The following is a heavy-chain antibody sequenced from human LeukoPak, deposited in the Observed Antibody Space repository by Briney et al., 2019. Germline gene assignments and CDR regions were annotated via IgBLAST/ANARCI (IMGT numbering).Heavy chain of an antibody. CDR2: ISSSSYI. J-gene: IGHJ4*02. V-gene: IGHV3-21*01. D-gene: IGHD2-2*01. Sequence: KAGGSLRLSCAASGFTFSSYSMNWVRQAPGKGLEWVSSISSSSYIYYADSVKGRFTISRDNAKNSLYLQMNSLRAEDTAVYYCARSQDIVVVPDFDYWGQGTLVTVSS. CDR1: GFTFSSYS. CDR3: ARSQDIVVVPDFDY.